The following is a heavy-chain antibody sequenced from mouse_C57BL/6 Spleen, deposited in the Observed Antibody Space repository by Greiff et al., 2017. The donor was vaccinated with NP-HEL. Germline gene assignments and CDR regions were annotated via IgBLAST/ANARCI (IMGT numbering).Heavy chain of an antibody. D-gene: IGHD1-1*01. CDR1: GYTFTSYW. V-gene: IGHV1-59*01. CDR3: ASLYYYGSSYSRYFDV. CDR2: IDPSDSYT. J-gene: IGHJ1*03. Sequence: QVQLQQPGAELVRPGTSVKLSCKASGYTFTSYWMHWVKQRPGQGLEWIGVIDPSDSYTNYNQKFKGKATLTVDTSSSTAYMQLSSLTSEDSAVYYCASLYYYGSSYSRYFDVWGTGTTVTVSS.